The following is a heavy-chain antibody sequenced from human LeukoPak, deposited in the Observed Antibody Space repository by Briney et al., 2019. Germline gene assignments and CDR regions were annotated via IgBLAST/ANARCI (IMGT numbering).Heavy chain of an antibody. CDR2: INHSGST. V-gene: IGHV4-34*01. D-gene: IGHD5-18*01. J-gene: IGHJ3*02. CDR3: ARSDGYGLVGI. CDR1: GGSFSSYY. Sequence: SETLSLACAVYGGSFSSYYWNWIRQPPGKGLEWIGEINHSGSTNYNPSLKSRVTISVDTSKNQFSLKLSSVTAADTAVYYCARSDGYGLVGIWGQGTMVTVSS.